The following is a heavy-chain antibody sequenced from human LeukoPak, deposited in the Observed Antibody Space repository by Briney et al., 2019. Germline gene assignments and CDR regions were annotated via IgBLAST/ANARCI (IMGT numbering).Heavy chain of an antibody. CDR1: GFTFSSYG. D-gene: IGHD3-10*01. J-gene: IGHJ4*02. Sequence: GGSLRLSCAASGFTFSSYGMHWVRQAPGKGLEWVAVIWYDGSNKYYADSVKGRFTISRDNSKNTLYLQMNSLRAEDTAVYYCATGTEMDRGVIINGHLDYWGQGTLVTASS. CDR2: IWYDGSNK. CDR3: ATGTEMDRGVIINGHLDY. V-gene: IGHV3-33*01.